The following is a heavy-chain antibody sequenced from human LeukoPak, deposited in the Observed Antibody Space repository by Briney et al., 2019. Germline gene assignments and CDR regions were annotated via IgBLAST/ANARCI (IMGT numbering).Heavy chain of an antibody. CDR3: AKTRGGWYEDY. J-gene: IGHJ4*02. CDR1: GLTFGSYA. V-gene: IGHV3-23*01. Sequence: GGSLRLSCAASGLTFGSYAMSWVRQAPGRGLEWVSTISGSGGSTYYADSVKGRFTISRDNSKNTLYLQMNSLRAEDTAVYYCAKTRGGWYEDYWGQGTLVTVSS. D-gene: IGHD6-19*01. CDR2: ISGSGGST.